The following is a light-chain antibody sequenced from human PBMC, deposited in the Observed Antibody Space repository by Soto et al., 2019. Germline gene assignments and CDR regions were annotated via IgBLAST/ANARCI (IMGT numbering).Light chain of an antibody. CDR2: AAS. J-gene: IGKJ1*01. V-gene: IGKV1-39*01. CDR3: QQSYSTPRT. Sequence: DIQMTQSPSSLSASVGDRVTITCRASQSINSYLNWYQQKPGKAPKLLIYAASSLQSGVPSRFSGSGSGTDFIFTISTLQPEDFATYYCQQSYSTPRTFGQGTKVDIK. CDR1: QSINSY.